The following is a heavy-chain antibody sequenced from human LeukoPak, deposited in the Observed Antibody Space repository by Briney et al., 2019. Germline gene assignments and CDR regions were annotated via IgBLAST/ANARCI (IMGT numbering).Heavy chain of an antibody. CDR1: GFTFSSYS. CDR3: ARGLIVTPDAFDI. D-gene: IGHD2-21*01. Sequence: KPGGSLRLSCAASGFTFSSYSMNWVRQAPGKGLEWVSSISSSSSYIYYADSVKGRFTISRDNAKNSLYLQMNSLRAEDTAVYYCARGLIVTPDAFDIRGQGTMVTVSS. V-gene: IGHV3-21*01. CDR2: ISSSSSYI. J-gene: IGHJ3*02.